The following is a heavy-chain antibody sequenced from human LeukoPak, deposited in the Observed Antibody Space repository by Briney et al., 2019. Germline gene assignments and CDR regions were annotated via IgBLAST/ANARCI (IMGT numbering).Heavy chain of an antibody. CDR1: GFTFTSYW. CDR2: IDSGGSGI. V-gene: IGHV3-74*01. J-gene: IGHJ4*02. Sequence: RPGGSLRLSCAASGFTFTSYWMHWVRQAPGKGLVWVSRIDSGGSGISYADSVKGRFTTSRDNAKNTLYLQMDSLRVEDTAVYYCARGPAGNSYGSLWGQGTLVTVSS. D-gene: IGHD5-18*01. CDR3: ARGPAGNSYGSL.